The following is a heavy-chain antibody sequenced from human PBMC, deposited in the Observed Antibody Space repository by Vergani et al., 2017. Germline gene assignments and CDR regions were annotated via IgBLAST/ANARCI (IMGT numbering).Heavy chain of an antibody. CDR1: GFTFSSYG. CDR2: IWYDGSNK. D-gene: IGHD3-16*02. J-gene: IGHJ5*02. Sequence: QVQLVESGGGVVQPGRSLRLSCAASGFTFSSYGMHWVRQAPGKGLEWVAVIWYDGSNKYYADSVKGRFTISRDNSKNTLYLQMNSLRAEDTAVYYCARDLQAGYYDYVWGSYPNWFDPWGQGTLVTVSS. V-gene: IGHV3-33*01. CDR3: ARDLQAGYYDYVWGSYPNWFDP.